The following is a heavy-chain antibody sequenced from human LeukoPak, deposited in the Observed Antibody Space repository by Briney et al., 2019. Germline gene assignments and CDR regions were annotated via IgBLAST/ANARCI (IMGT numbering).Heavy chain of an antibody. J-gene: IGHJ4*02. CDR2: IIPIFGTA. CDR1: GGTFSSYA. CDR3: ARDPGGGMGGLAFTLGY. Sequence: ASVKVSCKASGGTFSSYAISWVRQAPGQGLEWMGGIIPIFGTANYAQKFQGRVTITADESTSTAYMELSSLRSGDTAVYYCARDPGGGMGGLAFTLGYWGQGTLVTVSS. D-gene: IGHD1-26*01. V-gene: IGHV1-69*13.